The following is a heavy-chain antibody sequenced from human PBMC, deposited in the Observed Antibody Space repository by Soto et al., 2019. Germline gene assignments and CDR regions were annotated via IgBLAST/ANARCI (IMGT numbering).Heavy chain of an antibody. Sequence: EVHLLESGGRFVRPGGSLRLSCAASGFTFSTYAMTWVRQAPGKGLEWVSTLTGGGGATYYADSVKGRFNISRDNSMNTLYLQKNRLRVEDTAVYSCAKIKQQSVQVQYHYYYGMDVCCQGTTVTVSS. CDR3: AKIKQQSVQVQYHYYYGMDV. J-gene: IGHJ6*02. CDR1: GFTFSTYA. CDR2: LTGGGGAT. V-gene: IGHV3-23*01. D-gene: IGHD6-13*01.